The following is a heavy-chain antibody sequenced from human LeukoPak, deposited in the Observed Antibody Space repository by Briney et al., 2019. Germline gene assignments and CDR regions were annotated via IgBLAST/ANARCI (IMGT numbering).Heavy chain of an antibody. CDR3: ARDLMYYYDSVSYHFAY. V-gene: IGHV1-18*01. CDR2: FSAYNGNT. D-gene: IGHD3-22*01. Sequence: ASVKLSCKAAGSTFTSYGISWVRQAPGQGLGWMGWFSAYNGNTNYAQNLQGRLTMTADTTTSTAYMELKGLRSDDTAVYYCARDLMYYYDSVSYHFAYWGQGTLVTVSS. CDR1: GSTFTSYG. J-gene: IGHJ4*02.